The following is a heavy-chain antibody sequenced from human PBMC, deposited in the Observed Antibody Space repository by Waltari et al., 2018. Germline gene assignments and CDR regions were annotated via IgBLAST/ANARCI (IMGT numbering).Heavy chain of an antibody. CDR2: ISSDGSVA. CDR1: GFAFSSYL. J-gene: IGHJ6*02. Sequence: QLVESGGSLVQPGESLRLSCAATGFAFSSYLMHWVRQIPGKGLVWVSRISSDGSVASYAASVQVRFTISRDNDKNTLYLQMNSLRVDDTATYHCASHAMDVWGQGTTVTVS. V-gene: IGHV3-74*01. CDR3: ASHAMDV.